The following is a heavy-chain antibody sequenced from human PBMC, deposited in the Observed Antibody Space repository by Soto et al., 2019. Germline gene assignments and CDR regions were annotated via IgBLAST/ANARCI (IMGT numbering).Heavy chain of an antibody. CDR1: GGSISNRNYY. CDR3: VRHPPGYTYGYGIDY. J-gene: IGHJ4*02. D-gene: IGHD5-18*01. CDR2: IYYSGTT. Sequence: SETLSLTCTVSGGSISNRNYYWGWIRQPPGKGLEWIGSIYYSGTTYYNPSLKSRVTISVDTSKNQFSLMLSSVTAADTAVYYCVRHPPGYTYGYGIDYWGQGTLVTVSS. V-gene: IGHV4-39*01.